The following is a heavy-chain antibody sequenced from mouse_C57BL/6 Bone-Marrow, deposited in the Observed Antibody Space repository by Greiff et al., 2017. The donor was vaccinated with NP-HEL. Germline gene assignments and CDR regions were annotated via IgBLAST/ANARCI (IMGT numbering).Heavy chain of an antibody. CDR2: IDPEDGET. CDR3: ARDHYDYGEGYFDV. V-gene: IGHV14-2*01. J-gene: IGHJ1*03. CDR1: GFNIKDYY. D-gene: IGHD2-4*01. Sequence: EVKLQESGAELVKPGASVKLSCTASGFNIKDYYMHWVKQRTEQGLEWIGRIDPEDGETKYAPKFQGKATITADTSSNTAYLQLSSLTSEDTAVYYCARDHYDYGEGYFDVWGTGTTVTVSS.